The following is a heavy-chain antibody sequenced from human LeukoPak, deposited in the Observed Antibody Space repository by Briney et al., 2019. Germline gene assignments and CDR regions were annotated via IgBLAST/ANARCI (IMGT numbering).Heavy chain of an antibody. J-gene: IGHJ4*02. Sequence: SETLSLTCTVSGGSISSYYWSWIRQPPGKGLEWIGYIYHSGSTNYKPSLKSRVTISVDTSKNQFSLKLSSVTAADTAVYYCARAASSSGYSSSWLYYFDYWGQGTLATVSS. CDR1: GGSISSYY. V-gene: IGHV4-59*01. CDR3: ARAASSSGYSSSWLYYFDY. CDR2: IYHSGST. D-gene: IGHD6-13*01.